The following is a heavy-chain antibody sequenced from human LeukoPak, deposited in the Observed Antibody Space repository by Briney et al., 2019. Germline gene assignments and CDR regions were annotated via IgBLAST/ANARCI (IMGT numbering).Heavy chain of an antibody. D-gene: IGHD6-6*01. CDR1: GYTFTSYY. Sequence: ASVKVSCKASGYTFTSYYMHWVRQAPGQGLEWMGIINPSGGSTSYAQKFQGRVTMTRDMSTSTAYMELRSLRSDDTAVYYCARRGGGSSFRGYGYYYYMDVWGKGTTVTVSS. CDR2: INPSGGST. V-gene: IGHV1-46*01. J-gene: IGHJ6*03. CDR3: ARRGGGSSFRGYGYYYYMDV.